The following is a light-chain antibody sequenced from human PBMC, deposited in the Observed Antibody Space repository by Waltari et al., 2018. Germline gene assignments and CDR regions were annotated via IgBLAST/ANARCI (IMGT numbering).Light chain of an antibody. CDR2: GAS. J-gene: IGKJ2*01. CDR1: QNIADY. V-gene: IGKV1-39*01. CDR3: QQSYSTPYT. Sequence: DIQMTQSPSSLSASVGDRVTITCRASQNIADYLNWYQEKPGEAPKLLIWGASSLQRGVPSRFSGSGSGTDFTLTISSLHPEDFATYYCQQSYSTPYTCGQGTELYIK.